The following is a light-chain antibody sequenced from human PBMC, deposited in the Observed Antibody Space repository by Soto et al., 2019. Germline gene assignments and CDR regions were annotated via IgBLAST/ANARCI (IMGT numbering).Light chain of an antibody. CDR3: QSYDMSLNNHV. CDR2: GGN. V-gene: IGLV1-44*01. Sequence: QSVLTQPPSASGTPGQRVTISCSGSSSNIGSNYVYWYHQLPGTAPKLVIYGGNNRPSGVPDRFSGSRSGTSASLAITGLQAEDEADYYCQSYDMSLNNHVFGTGTKLTVL. CDR1: SSNIGSNY. J-gene: IGLJ1*01.